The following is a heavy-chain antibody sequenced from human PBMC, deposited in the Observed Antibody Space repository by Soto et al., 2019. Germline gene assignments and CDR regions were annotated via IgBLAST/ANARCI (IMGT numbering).Heavy chain of an antibody. CDR2: VHYSGST. J-gene: IGHJ4*02. D-gene: IGHD3-16*01. Sequence: SETLSLTCSISGDSLSNYYWSWIRQSPGKGLEWIGYVHYSGSTNYNPSLQSRVTISVDTSKNQFSLTSEDTAVYYCARDVIGHDNYETIGYYFDHWGPGTLVTVSS. V-gene: IGHV4-59*01. CDR3: ARDVIGHDNYETIGYYFDH. CDR1: GDSLSNYY.